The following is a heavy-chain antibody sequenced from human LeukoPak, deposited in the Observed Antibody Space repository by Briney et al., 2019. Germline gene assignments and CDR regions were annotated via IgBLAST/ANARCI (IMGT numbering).Heavy chain of an antibody. CDR1: VGSISSYY. V-gene: IGHV4-4*07. J-gene: IGHJ1*01. Sequence: SETLSLTCIVSVGSISSYYWSWIRQPAGKGLEWIGRIYTSGSTNYNPSLKSRVTMSVDTSKNQFSLKLSSVTAADTAVYYCARGDSTVTPKYFQYWGQGTLVTVSS. D-gene: IGHD4-23*01. CDR3: ARGDSTVTPKYFQY. CDR2: IYTSGST.